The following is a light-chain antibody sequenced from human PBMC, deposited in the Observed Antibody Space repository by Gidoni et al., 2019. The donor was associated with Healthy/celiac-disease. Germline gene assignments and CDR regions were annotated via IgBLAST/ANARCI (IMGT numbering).Light chain of an antibody. J-gene: IGLJ1*01. CDR2: RNN. Sequence: QSVMTQPPSASGPPGQRVTISCSGSSSNIGSNYVYWYQQLPGTAPKLLLYRNNQRPSGVLAGCSCSSSCASSALAISGVRSADEADYYYAASEDSMLGFVFGAGTKVTVL. CDR1: SSNIGSNY. V-gene: IGLV1-47*01. CDR3: AASEDSMLGFV.